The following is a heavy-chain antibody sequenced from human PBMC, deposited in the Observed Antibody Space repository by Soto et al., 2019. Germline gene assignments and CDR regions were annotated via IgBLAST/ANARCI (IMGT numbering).Heavy chain of an antibody. Sequence: PSETLSLTCGVSGGSISSGTCWSCVRQPPGRGLEWIGEIYHSGSPNYNPSLKSRVTMSVDKSKNLFSLRLSSVTAADSALYYCARRVPAAPNWFDPWGQGALVTVSS. V-gene: IGHV4-4*02. D-gene: IGHD2-2*01. CDR3: ARRVPAAPNWFDP. CDR2: IYHSGSP. CDR1: GGSISSGTC. J-gene: IGHJ5*02.